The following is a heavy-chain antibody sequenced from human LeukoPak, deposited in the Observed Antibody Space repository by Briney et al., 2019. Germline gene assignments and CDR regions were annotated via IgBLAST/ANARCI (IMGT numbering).Heavy chain of an antibody. J-gene: IGHJ4*02. CDR3: AKDQGWYSYFDY. Sequence: GGSLRLSCAASGFTFSSYAMSWVRQAPGKGLEWVSAISGSGGSTYYADSVKGRFTISRDNSKNTLYLQMNSLRAEDTVVYYCAKDQGWYSYFDYWGQGTLVTVSS. D-gene: IGHD6-19*01. CDR1: GFTFSSYA. V-gene: IGHV3-23*01. CDR2: ISGSGGST.